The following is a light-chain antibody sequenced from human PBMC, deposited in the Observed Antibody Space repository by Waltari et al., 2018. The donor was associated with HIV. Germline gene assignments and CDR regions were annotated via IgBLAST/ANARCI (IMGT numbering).Light chain of an antibody. CDR1: QSISIY. J-gene: IGKJ2*01. CDR2: AES. Sequence: DIQMTQSPSSLSASVGDRVSITCRASQSISIYLNWYQQKPGKAPSLLIYAESTLHGGVPSNFSGSGSGTDFTLSISNLQPEDFATYYCQQTYGAPYTFGQGTKLDIK. CDR3: QQTYGAPYT. V-gene: IGKV1-39*01.